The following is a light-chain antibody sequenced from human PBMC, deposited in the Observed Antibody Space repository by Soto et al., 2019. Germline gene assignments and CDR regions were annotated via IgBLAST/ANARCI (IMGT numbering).Light chain of an antibody. Sequence: ESVLTQSPGTLASSPGERATLSCRASKSVSSSYLAWYQQKPGQAPRLLIYGASCRATFIRDRFSGSGSGIDFSLTISRREPEDCAVYYCQHYGSSPITFGKGTRLEIK. V-gene: IGKV3-20*01. CDR3: QHYGSSPIT. CDR2: GAS. J-gene: IGKJ5*01. CDR1: KSVSSSY.